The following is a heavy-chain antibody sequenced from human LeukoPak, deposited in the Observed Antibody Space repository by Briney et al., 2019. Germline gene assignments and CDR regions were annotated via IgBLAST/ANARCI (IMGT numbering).Heavy chain of an antibody. D-gene: IGHD3-10*01. CDR2: IRYVGGNK. V-gene: IGHV3-30*02. J-gene: IGHJ4*02. CDR1: GFTFSRYG. Sequence: GGSLRLSCAPSGFTFSRYGMHWVRQAPGKGREWVAFIRYVGGNKYYADSVKGRFTISRDNSKNTLYLQMNSLRPENTAVYYCAKDSSAPISITMVRGRWYFDYWGQGTLVTVSS. CDR3: AKDSSAPISITMVRGRWYFDY.